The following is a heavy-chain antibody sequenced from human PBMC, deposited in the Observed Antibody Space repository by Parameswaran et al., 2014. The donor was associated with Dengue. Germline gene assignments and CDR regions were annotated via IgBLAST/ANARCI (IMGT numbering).Heavy chain of an antibody. CDR2: VIPIFGTA. J-gene: IGHJ4*02. V-gene: IGHV1-69*01. Sequence: SWVRTGPWTRALSGWEGVIPIFGTANYAQKFQGRVTITADESTSTAYMELSSLRSEGTAVYYCARSYSSGWYRWFFDYWGQGTLVTVSS. D-gene: IGHD6-19*01. CDR3: ARSYSSGWYRWFFDY.